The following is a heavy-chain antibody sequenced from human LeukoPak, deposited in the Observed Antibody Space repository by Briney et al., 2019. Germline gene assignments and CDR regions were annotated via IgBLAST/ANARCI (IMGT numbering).Heavy chain of an antibody. Sequence: ESGPTLVKPTQTLTLTCTFSGFSLSTSGMRVSWIRQPPGKALEWIGNIFSSGSTYYNPSLKSRLTISVDTSNNQFSLKVNTVTAADTAIYYCARYHCTQGDCNHLDNWGQGTLVTVSS. V-gene: IGHV4-61*08. CDR3: ARYHCTQGDCNHLDN. J-gene: IGHJ4*02. CDR2: IFSSGST. CDR1: GFSLSTSGMR. D-gene: IGHD2-21*02.